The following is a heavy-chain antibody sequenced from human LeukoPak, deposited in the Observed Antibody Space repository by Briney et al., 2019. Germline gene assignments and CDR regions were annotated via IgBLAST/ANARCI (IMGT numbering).Heavy chain of an antibody. D-gene: IGHD3-22*01. CDR1: GVSFSGYA. J-gene: IGHJ4*02. CDR3: AKDLEEVVVITLDY. Sequence: GGSLRLSCAVSGVSFSGYAMHWVRQAPGKGLEWVGLIKYDASDEYYADSVKGRFTISRDNSKNTLYLQMNSLRAEDTAIYYCAKDLEEVVVITLDYWGQGTLVTVSS. V-gene: IGHV3-30*02. CDR2: IKYDASDE.